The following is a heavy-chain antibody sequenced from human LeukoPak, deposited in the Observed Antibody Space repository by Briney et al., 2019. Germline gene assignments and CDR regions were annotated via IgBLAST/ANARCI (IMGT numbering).Heavy chain of an antibody. Sequence: ASVKVSCKASGYTFTGYYMHWVRQAPGQGLEWMGWINPNSGGTNYAQKFQGWVTMTRDTSISTAYMELSSLRSEDTAVYYCARGAKHYDSSGYYYYFDYWGQGTLVTVSS. CDR1: GYTFTGYY. V-gene: IGHV1-2*04. CDR3: ARGAKHYDSSGYYYYFDY. D-gene: IGHD3-22*01. J-gene: IGHJ4*02. CDR2: INPNSGGT.